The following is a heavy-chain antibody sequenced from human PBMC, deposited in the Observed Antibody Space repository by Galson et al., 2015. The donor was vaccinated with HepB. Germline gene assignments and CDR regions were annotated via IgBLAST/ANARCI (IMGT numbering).Heavy chain of an antibody. CDR1: GFSFSNYW. D-gene: IGHD6-13*01. J-gene: IGHJ4*02. CDR3: ARDVLALPSRSSWLDY. Sequence: SLRLSCAASGFSFSNYWIHWVRQPPGEGLVWLSHINSDGRRKNYADSVTARFTISRDNAKNTLSLPMNRLRAADTAVSNCARDVLALPSRSSWLDYWGQGTLVTGSS. V-gene: IGHV3-74*01. CDR2: INSDGRRK.